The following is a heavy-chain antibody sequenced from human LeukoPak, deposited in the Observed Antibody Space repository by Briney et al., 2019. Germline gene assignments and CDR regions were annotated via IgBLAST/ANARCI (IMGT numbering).Heavy chain of an antibody. J-gene: IGHJ4*02. D-gene: IGHD6-19*01. V-gene: IGHV3-53*01. Sequence: GGSLRLSCVVSGSTFSDNYMSWVRQAPGKGLGWVSAFYSGGNTYYTGSVKGRFIISRDSSKNTFLQMNNLRPEDTAMYYCAKLPSSGWLDYWGQGTLVTVSS. CDR1: GSTFSDNY. CDR2: FYSGGNT. CDR3: AKLPSSGWLDY.